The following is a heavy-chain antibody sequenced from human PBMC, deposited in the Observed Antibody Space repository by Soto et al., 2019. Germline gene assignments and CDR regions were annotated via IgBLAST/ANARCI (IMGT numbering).Heavy chain of an antibody. CDR1: GGSISSSNW. CDR2: IYHSGST. V-gene: IGHV4-4*02. CDR3: ARVSRSYYYGMDV. J-gene: IGHJ6*02. Sequence: SSETLSLTCAVSGGSISSSNWWSWVRQPPGKGLEWIGEIYHSGSTYYNPSLKSRVTISVDKSKNQFSLKLSSVTAADTAVYYCARVSRSYYYGMDVWGQGITVTVSS. D-gene: IGHD2-8*01.